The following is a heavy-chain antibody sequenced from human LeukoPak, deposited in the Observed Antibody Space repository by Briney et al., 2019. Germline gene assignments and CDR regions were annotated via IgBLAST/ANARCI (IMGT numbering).Heavy chain of an antibody. V-gene: IGHV3-53*01. CDR1: GCSVSNNY. Sequence: GGSLRLSCAASGCSVSNNYMNWVRQAPGKGLEWVSVIYSGGSTYYADSVKGRFTISRDNSKNTLYLQMNSLRAEDTAVYYCARGQNVPAWGQGTLVTVSS. J-gene: IGHJ4*02. D-gene: IGHD1-1*01. CDR2: IYSGGST. CDR3: ARGQNVPA.